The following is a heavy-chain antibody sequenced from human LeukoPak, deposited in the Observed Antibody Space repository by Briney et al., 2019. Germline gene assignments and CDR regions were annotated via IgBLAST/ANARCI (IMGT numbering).Heavy chain of an antibody. CDR2: MNPNSGNT. Sequence: ASVKVSCKASGYTFTSYDINWVRQAPGQGLEWMGWMNPNSGNTGYAQKFQGRVTMTRNTSISTAYMELSSLGSEDTAVYYCARGVGIYYYMDVWGKGTTVTVSS. CDR3: ARGVGIYYYMDV. CDR1: GYTFTSYD. J-gene: IGHJ6*03. D-gene: IGHD3-10*01. V-gene: IGHV1-8*01.